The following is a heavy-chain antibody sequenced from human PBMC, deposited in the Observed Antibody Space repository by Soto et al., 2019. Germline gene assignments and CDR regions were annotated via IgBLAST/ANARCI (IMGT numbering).Heavy chain of an antibody. D-gene: IGHD3-22*01. V-gene: IGHV3-30*18. J-gene: IGHJ4*02. CDR1: GFTFSSYG. Sequence: GGSLRLSCAASGFTFSSYGMHWVRQAPGKGPEWVFVILYDGSNKYYAVSLKGRFTISRDNSKNTFYLQMNSLRAEDTAVYYCAKDEYYDSSGYYSAPFDYWGQGTLVTVSS. CDR3: AKDEYYDSSGYYSAPFDY. CDR2: ILYDGSNK.